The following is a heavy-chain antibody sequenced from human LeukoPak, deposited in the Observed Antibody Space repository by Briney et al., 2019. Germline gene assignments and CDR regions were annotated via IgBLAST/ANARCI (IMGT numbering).Heavy chain of an antibody. V-gene: IGHV4-31*03. CDR2: IYYSGST. CDR3: ARVSVDRIDY. CDR1: GGSISSGGYY. J-gene: IGHJ4*02. Sequence: SETLSLTCTVSGGSISSGGYYWTWIRQHPGKGLEWIGFIYYSGSTFYNPSLQNRIVMSVDTSRNQFSLNLHSVTAADTAVFYCARVSVDRIDYWGQGILVTVSS. D-gene: IGHD1-14*01.